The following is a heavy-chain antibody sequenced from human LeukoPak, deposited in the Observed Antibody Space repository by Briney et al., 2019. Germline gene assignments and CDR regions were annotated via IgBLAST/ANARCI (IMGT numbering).Heavy chain of an antibody. CDR3: ARDYSTVTTLGAFDI. CDR2: INPSGGST. J-gene: IGHJ3*02. CDR1: GYTFTSYY. D-gene: IGHD4-17*01. V-gene: IGHV1-46*01. Sequence: ASVKVSCKASGYTFTSYYMHWVRQAPGQGLEWMGIINPSGGSTSYAQKFQGRVTMTRDTSTSTVYMELSSLRSEDTAVYYCARDYSTVTTLGAFDIWGQGTMVTVSS.